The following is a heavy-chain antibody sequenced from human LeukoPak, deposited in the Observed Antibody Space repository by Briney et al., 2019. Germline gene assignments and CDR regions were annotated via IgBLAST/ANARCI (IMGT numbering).Heavy chain of an antibody. D-gene: IGHD6-19*01. V-gene: IGHV4-39*01. CDR2: IYYSGST. CDR3: ARRASSGWQGGYFDY. Sequence: SETLSLTCTVSGGSISSSSYYWGWIRQPPGKGLEGIGSIYYSGSTYYNPSLKSRVTISVDTSKNQFSLKLSSVTAADTAVYYCARRASSGWQGGYFDYWGQGTLVTVSS. J-gene: IGHJ4*02. CDR1: GGSISSSSYY.